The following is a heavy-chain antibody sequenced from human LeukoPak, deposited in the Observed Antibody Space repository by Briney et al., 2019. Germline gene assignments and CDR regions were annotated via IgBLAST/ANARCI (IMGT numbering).Heavy chain of an antibody. Sequence: ASVKVSCKASGGTFSSYAISWVRQAPGQGLEWMGRIIPILGIANYAQKFQGRVTITADKSTSTAYMELSSLRSEDTAVYYCASLILTGYSDYWGQGTLVTVSS. CDR1: GGTFSSYA. CDR2: IIPILGIA. D-gene: IGHD3-9*01. CDR3: ASLILTGYSDY. J-gene: IGHJ4*02. V-gene: IGHV1-69*04.